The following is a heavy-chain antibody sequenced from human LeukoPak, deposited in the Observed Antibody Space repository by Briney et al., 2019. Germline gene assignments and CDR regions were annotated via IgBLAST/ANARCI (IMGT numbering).Heavy chain of an antibody. CDR2: ISAYNGNT. CDR1: GYTFTSYG. J-gene: IGHJ4*02. D-gene: IGHD3-9*01. Sequence: ASVKVSCKASGYTFTSYGISWVRQAPGQGLEWMGWISAYNGNTNYAQKLQGRVTMTTDTSTSTAYMELRGLRSDDTAVYYCARDRPNYDILTGYYFYFDYWGQGTLVTVSS. CDR3: ARDRPNYDILTGYYFYFDY. V-gene: IGHV1-18*01.